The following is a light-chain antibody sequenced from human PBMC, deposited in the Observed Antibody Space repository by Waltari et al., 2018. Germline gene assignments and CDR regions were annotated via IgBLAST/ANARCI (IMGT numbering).Light chain of an antibody. Sequence: DIQMTQSPSTLSASVGDRVTITCRASQSISSWLAWYQQKPVKAPKLRIYKASSLESGLPTRCSCSRLRTETTRTISSLQPDDFATYEGKQEDTYPGALGQGSKV. CDR2: KAS. CDR1: QSISSW. V-gene: IGKV1-5*03. CDR3: KQEDTYPGA. J-gene: IGKJ1*01.